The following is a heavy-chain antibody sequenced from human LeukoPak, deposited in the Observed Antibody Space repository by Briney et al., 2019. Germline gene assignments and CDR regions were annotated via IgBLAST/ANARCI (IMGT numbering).Heavy chain of an antibody. CDR3: AREYSSSSLNY. CDR2: MNGEGTTI. Sequence: PGGSLRLSCATSGLTFRTTWMHWVRQAPGKGLMWVSRMNGEGTTIDYADSVKGRFTISRDNSKNTLYLQMNSLRAEDTAVYYCAREYSSSSLNYWGQGTLVTVSS. J-gene: IGHJ4*02. CDR1: GLTFRTTW. D-gene: IGHD6-6*01. V-gene: IGHV3-74*01.